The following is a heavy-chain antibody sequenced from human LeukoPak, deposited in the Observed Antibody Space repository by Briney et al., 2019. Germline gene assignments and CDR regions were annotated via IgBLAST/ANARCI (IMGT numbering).Heavy chain of an antibody. V-gene: IGHV1-2*02. D-gene: IGHD6-19*01. Sequence: GASVKVSCKASGYTFTGYYMHWVRQAPGQGLEWMGWINPNSGGTNYAQKFQGRVTMTRDTSISTAYMELSRLRSDDTAVYYCASGESGWYRDYYGMDVWGQGTTVTVSS. CDR1: GYTFTGYY. CDR2: INPNSGGT. J-gene: IGHJ6*02. CDR3: ASGESGWYRDYYGMDV.